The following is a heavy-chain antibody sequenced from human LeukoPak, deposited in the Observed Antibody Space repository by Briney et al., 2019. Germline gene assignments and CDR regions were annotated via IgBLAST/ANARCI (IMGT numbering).Heavy chain of an antibody. V-gene: IGHV3-23*01. Sequence: PGGSLRLSCAASGFTFSSYAMVWVRQAPGKGLEWVSSISGSGDSTYYADSVKGRFTISRDNSKNSLYLQMNSLRAEDTAVYYCAKGDIVVVPAAMDYWGQGTLVTVSS. CDR1: GFTFSSYA. J-gene: IGHJ4*02. CDR2: ISGSGDST. D-gene: IGHD2-2*01. CDR3: AKGDIVVVPAAMDY.